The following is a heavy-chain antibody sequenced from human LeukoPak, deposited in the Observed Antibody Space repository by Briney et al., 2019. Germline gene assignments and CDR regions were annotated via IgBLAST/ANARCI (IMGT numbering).Heavy chain of an antibody. CDR1: GFTFSSYG. Sequence: GGSLRLSCAASGFTFSSYGMHWVRQAPGKGLEWVAFIRYDGSNKYYADSVKGRFTISRDNSKNTLYLQMNSLRAEDTAVYYCAKDAKLGRGGYYFDYWGQGTLVTVSS. V-gene: IGHV3-30*02. J-gene: IGHJ4*02. CDR3: AKDAKLGRGGYYFDY. CDR2: IRYDGSNK. D-gene: IGHD5-24*01.